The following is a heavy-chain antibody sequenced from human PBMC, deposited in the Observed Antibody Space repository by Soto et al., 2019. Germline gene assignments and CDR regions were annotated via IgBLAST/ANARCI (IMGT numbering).Heavy chain of an antibody. J-gene: IGHJ3*02. CDR2: IYYSGST. V-gene: IGHV4-30-4*01. CDR3: ARSGHYYDSSGYYLGAFDI. Sequence: QVQLQESGPGLVKPSQTLSLTCTVSGGSISSGDYYWSWIRQPPGKGLEWIGYIYYSGSTYYNPSLKSRVTISVDTSKNQFSLKLSSVTAADTAVYYCARSGHYYDSSGYYLGAFDIWGQGTMVTVSS. D-gene: IGHD3-22*01. CDR1: GGSISSGDYY.